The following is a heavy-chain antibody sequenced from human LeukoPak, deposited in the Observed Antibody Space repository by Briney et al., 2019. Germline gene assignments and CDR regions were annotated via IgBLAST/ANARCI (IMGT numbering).Heavy chain of an antibody. CDR2: ISSSGSTI. V-gene: IGHV3-11*01. D-gene: IGHD3-10*01. J-gene: IGHJ3*02. CDR3: ARSITMLHDDAFDI. Sequence: GGSLRLSCAASGFTFSDYYMSWIRQAPGKGLEWVSYISSSGSTIYYADSVKGRFTISRDNAKNSLYLQMNSLRAEDTAVYYCARSITMLHDDAFDIWGQGTMVTVSS. CDR1: GFTFSDYY.